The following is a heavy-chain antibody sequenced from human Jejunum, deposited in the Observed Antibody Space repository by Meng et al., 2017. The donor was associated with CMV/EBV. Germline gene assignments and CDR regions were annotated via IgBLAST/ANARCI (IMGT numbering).Heavy chain of an antibody. CDR2: LWYDGSRK. CDR1: GFPLNSYG. D-gene: IGHD3-22*01. J-gene: IGHJ4*02. CDR3: ARDNDGSSHYSQFDY. V-gene: IGHV3-33*01. Sequence: GFPLNSYGIHWVRQFAGKGLEWVAVLWYDGSRKYFADSVQGRFSISRDDSKNTVYLQINSLRAEDTAVYYCARDNDGSSHYSQFDYWGQGTLVTVSS.